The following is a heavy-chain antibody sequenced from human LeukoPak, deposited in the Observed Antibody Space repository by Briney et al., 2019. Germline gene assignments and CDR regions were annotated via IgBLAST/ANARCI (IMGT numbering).Heavy chain of an antibody. Sequence: SETLSLTCAVYGGSFSGYYWSWIRQPPGKGLEWIGEINHSGSTNYNPSLKSRVTISVDTSKNQFSLKLSSVTAADTAVYYCARDTAMVKDYWGQGTLVTVSS. J-gene: IGHJ4*02. V-gene: IGHV4-34*01. CDR2: INHSGST. D-gene: IGHD5-18*01. CDR3: ARDTAMVKDY. CDR1: GGSFSGYY.